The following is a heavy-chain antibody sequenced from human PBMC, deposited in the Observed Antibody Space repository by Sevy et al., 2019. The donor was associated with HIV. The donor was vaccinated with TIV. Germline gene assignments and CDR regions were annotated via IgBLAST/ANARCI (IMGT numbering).Heavy chain of an antibody. CDR3: AKDPDDTYDYGEHSDY. J-gene: IGHJ4*02. CDR1: GFTLSRTG. CDR2: ISGSGFST. V-gene: IGHV3-23*01. Sequence: GESLKISCAASGFTLSRTGMIWVRQAPGKGLEWVSGISGSGFSTNYADSVKGRFTISRDNSKNTLYLQMNSLRGEDTAVYYCAKDPDDTYDYGEHSDYWGQGTLVTVS. D-gene: IGHD4-17*01.